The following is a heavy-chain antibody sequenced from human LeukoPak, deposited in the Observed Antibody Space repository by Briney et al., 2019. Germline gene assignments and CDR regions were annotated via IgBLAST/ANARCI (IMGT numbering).Heavy chain of an antibody. CDR1: GGSINSYY. CDR3: ARVVVVVAATPGENWFDP. CDR2: IYYSGST. Sequence: PSETLSVTCTVSGGSINSYYWSWIRQPRGKGLEWIGYIYYSGSTNYNPSLKSRVTISVDTSKNQFSLKLSSVTAADTAVYYCARVVVVVAATPGENWFDPWGQGTLVTVSS. D-gene: IGHD2-15*01. V-gene: IGHV4-59*01. J-gene: IGHJ5*02.